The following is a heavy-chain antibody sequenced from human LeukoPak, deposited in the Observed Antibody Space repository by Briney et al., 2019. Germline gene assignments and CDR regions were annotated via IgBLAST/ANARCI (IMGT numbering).Heavy chain of an antibody. Sequence: SETLSLTCTVSGGSISSGGYYWSWIRQHPGKGLEWIGYIYYSGSTYYNPSLKSRVTISVDTSKNQFSLKLNSVTPEDTAVYYCARGDSSRFDPWGQGTLVTVSS. V-gene: IGHV4-31*03. CDR2: IYYSGST. J-gene: IGHJ5*02. D-gene: IGHD6-13*01. CDR3: ARGDSSRFDP. CDR1: GGSISSGGYY.